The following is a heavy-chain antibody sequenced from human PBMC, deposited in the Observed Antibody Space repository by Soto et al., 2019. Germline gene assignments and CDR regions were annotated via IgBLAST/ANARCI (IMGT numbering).Heavy chain of an antibody. Sequence: GGSLRLSCAASGFTFRSYTMNWVRQAPGKGLEWVSSISGESGYIYYADSVKGRFTISRDNAKNSLFLQMNGLRAEDTAVYYCARDFSTGWYPIFYMDVWGKGTTVTVSS. V-gene: IGHV3-21*01. CDR3: ARDFSTGWYPIFYMDV. CDR1: GFTFRSYT. J-gene: IGHJ6*03. D-gene: IGHD6-19*01. CDR2: ISGESGYI.